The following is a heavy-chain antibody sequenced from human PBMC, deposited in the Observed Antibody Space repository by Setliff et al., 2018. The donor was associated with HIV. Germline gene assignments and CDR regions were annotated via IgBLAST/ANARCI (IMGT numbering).Heavy chain of an antibody. D-gene: IGHD3-22*01. CDR1: GYSLTDLS. CDR2: FDPEDGET. CDR3: ATIRAYYYDSSGQEYFQY. Sequence: ASVKVSCEVSGYSLTDLSIHWVRQAPGKGFEWMGGFDPEDGETVYAQKLQGRVTMTEDTSTDTAYMELSSLRSEDTAMYYCATIRAYYYDSSGQEYFQYWGHGTLVTVSS. V-gene: IGHV1-24*01. J-gene: IGHJ1*01.